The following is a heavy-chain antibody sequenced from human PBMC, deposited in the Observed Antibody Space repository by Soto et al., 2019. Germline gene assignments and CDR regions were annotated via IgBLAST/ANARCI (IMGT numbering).Heavy chain of an antibody. CDR1: GYSFTSYW. Sequence: PGESLKISCKGSGYSFTSYWIGWVRQMPGKGLEWMGIIYPGDSDTRYSPSFQGQVTISADKSISTAYLQWSSLKASDTAMYYCARTKNYQRYSYGYYYYGMDVWGQGTTVTVSS. D-gene: IGHD5-18*01. J-gene: IGHJ6*02. CDR3: ARTKNYQRYSYGYYYYGMDV. V-gene: IGHV5-51*01. CDR2: IYPGDSDT.